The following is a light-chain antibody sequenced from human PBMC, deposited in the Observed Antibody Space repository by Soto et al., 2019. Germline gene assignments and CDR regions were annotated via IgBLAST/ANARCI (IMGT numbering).Light chain of an antibody. CDR1: QDVTTN. CDR2: EIS. Sequence: EITMTQFPAILSASPGEGATLSCRAAQDVTTNFAWYQQKRGQAPRLLIYEISTRATGGPARFSGSGSGTEFTLSISGLQSEDFAVYFCQQYKNWPFSFGQGTRLEI. J-gene: IGKJ5*01. V-gene: IGKV3-15*01. CDR3: QQYKNWPFS.